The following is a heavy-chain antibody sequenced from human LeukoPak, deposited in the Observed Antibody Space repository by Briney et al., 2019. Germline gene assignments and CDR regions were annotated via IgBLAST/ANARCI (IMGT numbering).Heavy chain of an antibody. D-gene: IGHD4-23*01. CDR1: GFTFSSYE. CDR2: ISSSGSTI. V-gene: IGHV3-48*03. J-gene: IGHJ4*02. Sequence: PGGSLRLSCAASGFTFSSYEMNWVRQAPGKGLEWVSYISSSGSTIYYTDSMKGRFTISRDNAKKSLFLQMNSLRAEDTAVYYCARGCPSYGGIVFDYWGQGTLVTVSS. CDR3: ARGCPSYGGIVFDY.